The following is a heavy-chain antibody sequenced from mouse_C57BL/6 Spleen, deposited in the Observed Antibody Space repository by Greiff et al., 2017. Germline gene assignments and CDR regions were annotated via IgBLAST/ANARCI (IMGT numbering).Heavy chain of an antibody. D-gene: IGHD2-4*01. CDR1: GYTFTEYT. V-gene: IGHV1-62-2*01. J-gene: IGHJ3*01. CDR3: ARNVNYDYDERAWFAY. Sequence: VKLMESGAELVKPGASVKLSCKASGYTFTEYTIHWVKQRSGQGLEWIGWVYPGSGSIKYNEKFKDKATLTEDKSSSTVYMELSRLTSEDSAVYFCARNVNYDYDERAWFAYWGQGTLVTVSA. CDR2: VYPGSGSI.